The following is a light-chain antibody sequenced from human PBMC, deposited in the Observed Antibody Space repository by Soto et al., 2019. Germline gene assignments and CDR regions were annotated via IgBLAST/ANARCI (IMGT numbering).Light chain of an antibody. CDR3: QQYHEYW. CDR2: AAS. Sequence: IPITPSPTSPPAPTGARVTLPCRASQGISSYLAWYQQKPGKAPKLLIYAASTLQSGVPSRFSGSGSGTEFTLTISSLQPDDFATYYCQQYHEYWFGQGTKVDIK. J-gene: IGKJ1*01. CDR1: QGISSY. V-gene: IGKV1-8*01.